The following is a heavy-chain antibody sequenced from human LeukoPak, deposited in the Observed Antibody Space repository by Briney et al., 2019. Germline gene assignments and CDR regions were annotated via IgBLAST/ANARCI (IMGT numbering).Heavy chain of an antibody. CDR2: INANSGGT. CDR1: GYTFTDFY. V-gene: IGHV1-2*02. Sequence: ASVNVSCKATGYTFTDFYMHWVRQAPGQGLEWMGWINANSGGTNYAQKFQDRVTMTRDTSISTAYMELSRLRSDDTAVYYCARDFNWGPDYWGQRSLLTVSS. D-gene: IGHD7-27*01. CDR3: ARDFNWGPDY. J-gene: IGHJ4*02.